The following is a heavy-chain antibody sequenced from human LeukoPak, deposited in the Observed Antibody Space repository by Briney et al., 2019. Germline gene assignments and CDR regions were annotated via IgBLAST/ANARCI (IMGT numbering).Heavy chain of an antibody. CDR3: AKEYYYDSSGYYAPRPDY. CDR2: TSGSGGST. D-gene: IGHD3-22*01. CDR1: GFTFSSYA. V-gene: IGHV3-23*01. J-gene: IGHJ4*02. Sequence: GGSLRLSCAASGFTFSSYAMSWVRRAPGEGLEWVSATSGSGGSTYYADSVKGRFTISRDNSKNTLYLQMNSLRAEDTAVYYCAKEYYYDSSGYYAPRPDYWGQGTLVTVSS.